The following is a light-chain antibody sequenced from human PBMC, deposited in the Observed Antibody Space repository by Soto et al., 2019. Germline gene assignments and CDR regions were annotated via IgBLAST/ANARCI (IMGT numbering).Light chain of an antibody. CDR3: QQSHSTTST. Sequence: DIHVTQSPSSLSASLGDRVTVPXRTSQNINIFLNWYQQQPGXAPMXXXYDXSSLQGGGPSRLSGSGSGTDFTLTISSLQPEDFATYYFQQSHSTTSTFGQGTRLEIK. CDR1: QNINIF. V-gene: IGKV1-39*01. CDR2: DXS. J-gene: IGKJ5*01.